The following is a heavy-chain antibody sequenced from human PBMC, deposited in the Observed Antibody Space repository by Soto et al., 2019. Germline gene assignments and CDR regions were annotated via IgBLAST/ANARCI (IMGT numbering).Heavy chain of an antibody. D-gene: IGHD6-6*01. Sequence: SLRLSCAATGFTFSSYGMHWVRQAPGKGLEWVAVIWYDGSNKYYAASVKGRFTISRDNSKNTLYLQMNSLRAEDTAAYYCARSIAARFPCYFDYWGQGTLVTVSS. CDR3: ARSIAARFPCYFDY. CDR2: IWYDGSNK. V-gene: IGHV3-33*01. J-gene: IGHJ4*02. CDR1: GFTFSSYG.